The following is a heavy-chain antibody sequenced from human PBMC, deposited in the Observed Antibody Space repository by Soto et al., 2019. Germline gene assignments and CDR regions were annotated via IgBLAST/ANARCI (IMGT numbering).Heavy chain of an antibody. J-gene: IGHJ4*02. CDR2: ISAYNGNT. CDR3: ARDRGSYALDY. CDR1: GYTFTNYG. D-gene: IGHD1-26*01. Sequence: QVQLVQSGAEVRKPGASVKVSCKASGYTFTNYGIIWVRQAPGQGLEWMGWISAYNGNTNYAQKLQGRVTMTTDTSTSTVYMELRSLRSDDTAVYYCARDRGSYALDYWGQGTLVTVSS. V-gene: IGHV1-18*01.